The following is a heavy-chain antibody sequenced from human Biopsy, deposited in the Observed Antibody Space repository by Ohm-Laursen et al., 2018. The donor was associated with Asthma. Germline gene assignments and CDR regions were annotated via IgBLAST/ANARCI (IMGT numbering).Heavy chain of an antibody. V-gene: IGHV1-69*01. CDR2: IMTVFGTT. J-gene: IGHJ6*02. CDR1: GGTFSNFA. Sequence: SSVKVSCKASGGTFSNFAISWVRQAPGQGLEWLGGIMTVFGTTNYAQKFQGRVTITADESTSTAYMEVTSLSSEDTAIYYWARCQVGYSSGWSLLLKKIYYSGMDVWGQGTAVTVSS. CDR3: ARCQVGYSSGWSLLLKKIYYSGMDV. D-gene: IGHD6-19*01.